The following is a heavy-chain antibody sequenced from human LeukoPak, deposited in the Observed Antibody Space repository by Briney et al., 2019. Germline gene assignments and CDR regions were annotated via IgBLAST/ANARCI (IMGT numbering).Heavy chain of an antibody. CDR3: ARGGSYLSAFDI. V-gene: IGHV3-30*03. Sequence: GGSLRLSCAASGFTFSNYGMHWVRQAPGKGLEWVAVISYDGRNKYYADSVKGRFTIYRDNSKNTLYLQMNSLRAEDTAVYYCARGGSYLSAFDIWGQGTMVTVSS. CDR2: ISYDGRNK. D-gene: IGHD3-10*01. CDR1: GFTFSNYG. J-gene: IGHJ3*02.